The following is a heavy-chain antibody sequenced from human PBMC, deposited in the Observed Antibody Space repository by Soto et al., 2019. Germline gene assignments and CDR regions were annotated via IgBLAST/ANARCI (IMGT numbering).Heavy chain of an antibody. V-gene: IGHV4-59*01. CDR1: GGSISSYY. Sequence: SSETLSLTXTVSGGSISSYYWSWIRQPPGKGLEWIGYIYYSGSTNYSPSLKSRVTISVDTSKNQFSLKLSSVTAADTAVYYCARDMGGVPAAMGYYYYGMDVWGQGTTVTVSS. D-gene: IGHD2-2*01. CDR3: ARDMGGVPAAMGYYYYGMDV. CDR2: IYYSGST. J-gene: IGHJ6*02.